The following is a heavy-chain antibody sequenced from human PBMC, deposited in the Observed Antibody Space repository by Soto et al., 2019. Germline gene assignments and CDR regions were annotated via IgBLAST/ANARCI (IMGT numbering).Heavy chain of an antibody. Sequence: SETLSLTCAVYGGSFSGYYWSWIRQPPGKGLEWIGEINHSGSTNYNPSLKSRVTISVDTSKNQFSLKLSSVTAADTAVYYCARGRRYSSGCYGGRLNWFDPWCQGTLVTVSS. J-gene: IGHJ5*02. CDR1: GGSFSGYY. D-gene: IGHD6-19*01. CDR3: ARGRRYSSGCYGGRLNWFDP. V-gene: IGHV4-34*01. CDR2: INHSGST.